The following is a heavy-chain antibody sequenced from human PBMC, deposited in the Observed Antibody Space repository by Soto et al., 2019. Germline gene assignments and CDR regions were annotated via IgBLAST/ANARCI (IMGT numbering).Heavy chain of an antibody. CDR3: VGGRYYVDF. D-gene: IGHD3-10*01. J-gene: IGHJ4*02. CDR1: GFPFTSYG. V-gene: IGHV3-30*03. CDR2: ISYDGSDK. Sequence: QVQLVESGGGVVQPGRSLRLSCAASGFPFTSYGMHWVREGPDKGLEWVAIISYDGSDKYYADSVKGRFTISRDNSKNTLYLRMNSLRPEDTALYYCVGGRYYVDFRGQGNLVIVSS.